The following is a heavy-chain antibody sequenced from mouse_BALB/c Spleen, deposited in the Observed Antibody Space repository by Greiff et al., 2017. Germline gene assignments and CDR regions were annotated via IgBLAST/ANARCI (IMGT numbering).Heavy chain of an antibody. J-gene: IGHJ2*01. CDR3: ALNCYFDY. CDR2: INPSNGRT. V-gene: IGHV1S81*02. D-gene: IGHD1-3*01. Sequence: VQLQQSGAELVKPGASVKLSCKASGYTFTNYWMHWVKQRPGQGLEWIGEINPSNGRTNYNEKFKSKATLTVDKSSSTAYMQLSSLTSEDSAVYYCALNCYFDYWGQGTTLTVSS. CDR1: GYTFTNYW.